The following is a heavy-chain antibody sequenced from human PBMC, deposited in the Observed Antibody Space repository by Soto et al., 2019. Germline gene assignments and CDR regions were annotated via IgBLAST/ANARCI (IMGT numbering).Heavy chain of an antibody. CDR3: ARNMVRGVSDAFDI. Sequence: QVQLVESGGGVVQPGRSLRLSCAASGFTFSSYGMHWVRQAPGKGLEWVAVIWYDGSNKYYADSVKGRFTISRDNSKNTLYLQMNSLRAEDTAVYYCARNMVRGVSDAFDIWGQGTMVTVSS. CDR1: GFTFSSYG. V-gene: IGHV3-33*01. CDR2: IWYDGSNK. D-gene: IGHD3-10*01. J-gene: IGHJ3*02.